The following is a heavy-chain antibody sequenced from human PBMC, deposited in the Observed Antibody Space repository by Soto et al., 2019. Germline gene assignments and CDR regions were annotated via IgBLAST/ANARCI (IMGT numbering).Heavy chain of an antibody. Sequence: SVEVSRKASGFTFNSSSMQWVRQARGTRLEWIGWIVVGSGNTNYAQKFQERVTITRDMSTSTAYMELSSLRSEDTAVYYCAAGYCSSTSCYLFDYWGQGTLVTVSS. J-gene: IGHJ4*02. D-gene: IGHD2-2*01. CDR1: GFTFNSSS. V-gene: IGHV1-58*02. CDR3: AAGYCSSTSCYLFDY. CDR2: IVVGSGNT.